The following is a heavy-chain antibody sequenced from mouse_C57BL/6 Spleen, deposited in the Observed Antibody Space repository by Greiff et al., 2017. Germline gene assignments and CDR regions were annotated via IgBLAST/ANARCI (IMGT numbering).Heavy chain of an antibody. CDR2: INPNNGGT. CDR1: GYTFTDYY. V-gene: IGHV1-26*01. J-gene: IGHJ3*01. CDR3: ARQEGQAWFAY. D-gene: IGHD3-3*01. Sequence: EVQLQQSGPELVKPGASVKISCKASGYTFTDYYMNWVKQSHGKSLEWIGDINPNNGGTSYNQKFKGKATLTVDKSSSTAYMELRSLTSEDSAVYYCARQEGQAWFAYWGQGTLVTVSA.